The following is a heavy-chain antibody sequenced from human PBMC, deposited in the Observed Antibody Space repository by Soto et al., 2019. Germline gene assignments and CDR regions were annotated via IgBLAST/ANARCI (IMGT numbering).Heavy chain of an antibody. CDR2: TYYRSKWYN. V-gene: IGHV6-1*01. J-gene: IGHJ3*02. Sequence: SQTLSLTCAISGDSVSSNSAAWNWIRQSPSRGLEWLGRTYYRSKWYNDYAVSVKSRITINPDTSKNQFSLQLNSVTPEDTAAYYCARADFITMIVVVTPGAFDIWGQGTMVTVSS. D-gene: IGHD3-22*01. CDR3: ARADFITMIVVVTPGAFDI. CDR1: GDSVSSNSAA.